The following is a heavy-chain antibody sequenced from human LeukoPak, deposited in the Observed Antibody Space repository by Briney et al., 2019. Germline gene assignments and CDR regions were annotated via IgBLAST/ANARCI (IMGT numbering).Heavy chain of an antibody. CDR2: INPSGNT. CDR1: GESLSDYY. D-gene: IGHD3-10*01. CDR3: ARGRGT. V-gene: IGHV4-34*01. J-gene: IGHJ5*02. Sequence: SETLSLTCAVDGESLSDYYWNWFSQPPGKGLEWIEEINPSGNTRYNPSLKSRVTISVDTPKNHFSLRLTSVTAADTAMYYSARGRGTWGQGTLVTVSS.